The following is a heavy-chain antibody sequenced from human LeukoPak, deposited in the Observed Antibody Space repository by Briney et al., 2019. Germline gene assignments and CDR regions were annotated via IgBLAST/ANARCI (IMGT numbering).Heavy chain of an antibody. V-gene: IGHV1-18*01. CDR1: GYTFISFG. CDR2: ISGYTGNT. D-gene: IGHD6-6*01. CDR3: VRDLNSAARSFFDY. J-gene: IGHJ4*02. Sequence: ASVKVSCKASGYTFISFGFSWVRQAPGQGPEWMGWISGYTGNTNYAQRFQGRVTMTTDTSTSTAYMELRTLRSDDTAVYYCVRDLNSAARSFFDYWGPGTLATVSS.